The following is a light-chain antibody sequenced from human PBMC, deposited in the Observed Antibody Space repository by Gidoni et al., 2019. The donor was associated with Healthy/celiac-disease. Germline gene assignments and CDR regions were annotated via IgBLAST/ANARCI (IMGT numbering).Light chain of an antibody. J-gene: IGLJ2*01. Sequence: SYELTPPPSVSVSSGQTASITCSGDKLGDTYACWYQQKPGQSPVLVIYQDSKRPSGIPGRFSGSNSGNTATMTISGTQAMDEADYYCQAWDSSTVVFGGGTKLTVL. V-gene: IGLV3-1*01. CDR3: QAWDSSTVV. CDR2: QDS. CDR1: KLGDTY.